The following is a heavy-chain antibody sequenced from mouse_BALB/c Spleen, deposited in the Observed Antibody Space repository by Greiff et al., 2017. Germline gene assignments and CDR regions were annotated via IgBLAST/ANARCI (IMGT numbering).Heavy chain of an antibody. D-gene: IGHD3-3*01. J-gene: IGHJ2*01. Sequence: EVKLVESGGDLVKPGGSLKLSCAASGFTFSSYAMSWVRQTPEKRLEWVATISSGGSYTYYPDSVKGRFTISRDNAKNTLYLQMSSLRSEDTAMYYCARQRDGFDYWGQGTTLTVSS. CDR3: ARQRDGFDY. CDR2: ISSGGSYT. CDR1: GFTFSSYA. V-gene: IGHV5-9-3*01.